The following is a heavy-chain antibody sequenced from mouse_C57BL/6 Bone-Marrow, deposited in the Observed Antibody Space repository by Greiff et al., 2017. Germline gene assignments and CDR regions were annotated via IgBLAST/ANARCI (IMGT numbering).Heavy chain of an antibody. V-gene: IGHV1-81*01. CDR1: GYTFTSSG. CDR3: ARSEDGYYSYHAMDY. J-gene: IGHJ4*01. Sequence: QVQLQQSGAELARPGASVKLSCKASGYTFTSSGISWVKQRTRQGLEWIGEIYPRSGNTYYNEKFKGKATLTADKSSSTAYMELRSLTSEDSAVYVCARSEDGYYSYHAMDYWGQGTSVTVSS. CDR2: IYPRSGNT. D-gene: IGHD2-3*01.